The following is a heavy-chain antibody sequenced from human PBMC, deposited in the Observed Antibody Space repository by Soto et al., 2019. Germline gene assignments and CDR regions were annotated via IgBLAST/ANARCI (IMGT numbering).Heavy chain of an antibody. CDR3: ARLGLAGSGWYGDFDY. CDR2: IYYSGST. J-gene: IGHJ4*02. Sequence: QLQLQESGPGLVKPSETLSLTCTVSGGSISSSSYYWGWIRQPPGKGLEWIGSIYYSGSTYYNPSLKSRVTISVDTSKNQFSLKLSSVTAADTAVYYCARLGLAGSGWYGDFDYWGQGTLVTVSS. CDR1: GGSISSSSYY. V-gene: IGHV4-39*01. D-gene: IGHD6-19*01.